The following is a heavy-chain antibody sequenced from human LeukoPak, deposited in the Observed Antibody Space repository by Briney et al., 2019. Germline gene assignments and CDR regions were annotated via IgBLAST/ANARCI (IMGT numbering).Heavy chain of an antibody. CDR2: ISSSSSTI. CDR3: ARDDYVTWFDP. V-gene: IGHV3-48*01. D-gene: IGHD4-17*01. Sequence: ETLSLTCTVSGGSISSSSYYWGWIRQPPGKGLEWVSYISSSSSTIYYADSVKGRFTISRDNAKNSLYLQMNSLRAEDTAVYYCARDDYVTWFDPWGQGTLVTVSS. J-gene: IGHJ5*02. CDR1: GGSISSSS.